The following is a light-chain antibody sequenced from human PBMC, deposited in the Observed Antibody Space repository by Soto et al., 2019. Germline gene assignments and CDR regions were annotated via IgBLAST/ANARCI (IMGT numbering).Light chain of an antibody. J-gene: IGKJ1*01. CDR1: QSVGGS. Sequence: ETVLTQSPGTLSLSPGERATLSCRASQSVGGSLAWYQQRPGQAPRLLVYHTSNRATGIPDRFSASGSGKDFTLTISRLEPEDFAVYYCQQYESSPRTFGQGTKVEIK. CDR3: QQYESSPRT. V-gene: IGKV3-20*01. CDR2: HTS.